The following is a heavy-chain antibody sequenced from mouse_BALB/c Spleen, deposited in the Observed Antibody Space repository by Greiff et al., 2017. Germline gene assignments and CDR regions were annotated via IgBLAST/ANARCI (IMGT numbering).Heavy chain of an antibody. J-gene: IGHJ2*01. Sequence: EVKLMESGGGLVKPGGSLKLSCAASGFTFSSYAMSWVRQSPEKRLEWVAEISSGGSYTYYPDTVTGRFTISRDNAKNTLYLEMSSLRSEDTAMYYCARRGEFHYFDYWGQGTTLTVSS. V-gene: IGHV5-9-4*01. CDR3: ARRGEFHYFDY. CDR2: ISSGGSYT. CDR1: GFTFSSYA.